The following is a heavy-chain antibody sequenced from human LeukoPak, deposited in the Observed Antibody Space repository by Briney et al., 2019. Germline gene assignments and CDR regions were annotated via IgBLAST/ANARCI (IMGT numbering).Heavy chain of an antibody. CDR1: GFTVSSNY. CDR2: ISSSISVI. D-gene: IGHD6-19*01. Sequence: PGGSLRLSCAASGFTVSSNYMSWVRQAPGKGLEWVSYISSSISVIYYADSVKGRFTISRDNAKNSLYLQMNSLRDEDTAVYYCARDQYSGHWYYALDIWGQGTMVTVSS. V-gene: IGHV3-48*02. CDR3: ARDQYSGHWYYALDI. J-gene: IGHJ3*02.